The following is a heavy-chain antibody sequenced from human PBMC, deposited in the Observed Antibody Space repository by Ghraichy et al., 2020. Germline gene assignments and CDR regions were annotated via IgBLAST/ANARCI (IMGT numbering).Heavy chain of an antibody. Sequence: GESLNISCAASGFTFSRSWMHWVRQGPGKGLVWVSYIDGDGGGTNYADSVKGRFTISRDNDKNTVYLQMNSLRAEDSGIYYCVRAVTGTFDLWGRGIMVTVTS. CDR1: GFTFSRSW. CDR2: IDGDGGGT. V-gene: IGHV3-74*01. J-gene: IGHJ2*01. CDR3: VRAVTGTFDL. D-gene: IGHD2-21*02.